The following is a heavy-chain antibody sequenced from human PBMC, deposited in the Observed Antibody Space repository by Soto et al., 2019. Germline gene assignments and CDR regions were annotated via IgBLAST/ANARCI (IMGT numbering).Heavy chain of an antibody. CDR3: VRSGTARLLRHSWFDT. J-gene: IGHJ5*02. D-gene: IGHD2-21*01. V-gene: IGHV3-21*01. Sequence: EVQLVESGGGVVKPGGSLRLSCAASGFTFNTYDMNWVRQAPGKGLEWVSSITTSSAYIYYADSLKGRITISRDNAKNSLFLQMNSLRAADTALYYCVRSGTARLLRHSWFDTWGQGTVVTVSS. CDR2: ITTSSAYI. CDR1: GFTFNTYD.